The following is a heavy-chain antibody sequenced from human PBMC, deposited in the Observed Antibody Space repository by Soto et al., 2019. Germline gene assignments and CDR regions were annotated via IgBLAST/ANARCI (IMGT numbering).Heavy chain of an antibody. CDR1: GYTFTSYG. CDR3: ARDGDYYYDSSGYPAIDY. D-gene: IGHD3-22*01. CDR2: ISAYNGNT. Sequence: VASVKVSCKASGYTFTSYGISWVRQAPGQGLEWMGWISAYNGNTNYAQKLQGRVTMTTDTSTSTAYMELRSLRSDDTAVYYCARDGDYYYDSSGYPAIDYWGQGTLVTVSS. V-gene: IGHV1-18*01. J-gene: IGHJ4*02.